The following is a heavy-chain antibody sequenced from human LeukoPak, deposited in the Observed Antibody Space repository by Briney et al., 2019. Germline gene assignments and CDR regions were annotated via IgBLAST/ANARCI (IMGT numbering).Heavy chain of an antibody. V-gene: IGHV4-59*01. CDR1: GGSISSYY. Sequence: SETLSLTCTVSGGSISSYYWSWIRQPPGKGLEWIGYIYYSGSTYYNPSLRSRVTISVDTSKNQFSLKLSSVTAADTAVYYCARVGGWPNYYYYYMDVWGKGTTVTISS. D-gene: IGHD6-19*01. CDR2: IYYSGST. CDR3: ARVGGWPNYYYYYMDV. J-gene: IGHJ6*03.